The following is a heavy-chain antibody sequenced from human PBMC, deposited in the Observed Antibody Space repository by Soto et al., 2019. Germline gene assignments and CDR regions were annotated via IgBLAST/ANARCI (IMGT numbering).Heavy chain of an antibody. D-gene: IGHD3-3*01. CDR2: IIPIFGTA. Sequence: SVKVSCKASGGTFSSYAISWVRQAPGQGLEWMGGIIPIFGTANYAQKFQGRVTITADESTSTAYMELSSLRSEDTAVYYCARLGESGYDFWSGYTYYFDYWGQ. J-gene: IGHJ4*01. V-gene: IGHV1-69*13. CDR3: ARLGESGYDFWSGYTYYFDY. CDR1: GGTFSSYA.